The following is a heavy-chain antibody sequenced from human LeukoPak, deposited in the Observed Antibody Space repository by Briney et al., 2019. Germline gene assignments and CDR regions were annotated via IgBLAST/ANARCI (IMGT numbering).Heavy chain of an antibody. V-gene: IGHV3-23*01. CDR3: AKEGIVGVYYGMDA. D-gene: IGHD1-26*01. CDR1: GFTFAGYA. CDR2: ISGSGGST. Sequence: GGSLRLSCAASGFTFAGYAMSWVRQAPGKGLEWVSAISGSGGSTYYADSVKGRFTISRDNSNTLYLQMNSLRAEDTAVYYCAKEGIVGVYYGMDAWGQGTTVTVSS. J-gene: IGHJ6*02.